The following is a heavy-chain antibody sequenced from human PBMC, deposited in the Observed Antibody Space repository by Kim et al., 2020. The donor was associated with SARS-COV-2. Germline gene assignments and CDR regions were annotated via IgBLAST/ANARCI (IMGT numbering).Heavy chain of an antibody. D-gene: IGHD3-10*01. V-gene: IGHV3-7*03. Sequence: GGSLRLFCAASGFTFSSYWMSWVRQAPGKGLEWVANIKQDGSEKYYVDSVKGRFTISRDNAKNSLYLQMNSLRAEDTAVYYCARDEGVLSGSPAFVVYNWFDPWGQGTLVTVSS. J-gene: IGHJ5*02. CDR3: ARDEGVLSGSPAFVVYNWFDP. CDR2: IKQDGSEK. CDR1: GFTFSSYW.